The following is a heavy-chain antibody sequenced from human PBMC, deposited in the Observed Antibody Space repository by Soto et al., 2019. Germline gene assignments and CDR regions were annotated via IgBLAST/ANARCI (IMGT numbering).Heavy chain of an antibody. V-gene: IGHV3-30*18. CDR2: ISYDGSNK. CDR1: GFTFSSYG. CDR3: AKESVDTRANWFDP. D-gene: IGHD5-18*01. Sequence: VQLVESGGGVVQPGRSMRLSCAASGFTFSSYGMHWVRQAPGKGLEWVAVISYDGSNKYYADSVKGRFTISRDNSKNTLYLQMNSLRAEDAAVYYCAKESVDTRANWFDPWGQGTLVTVSS. J-gene: IGHJ5*02.